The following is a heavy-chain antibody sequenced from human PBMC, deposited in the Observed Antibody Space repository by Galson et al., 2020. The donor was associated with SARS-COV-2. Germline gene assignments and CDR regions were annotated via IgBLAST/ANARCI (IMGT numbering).Heavy chain of an antibody. CDR1: GYTFTSYG. D-gene: IGHD2-2*01. Sequence: ASVTVSCKASGYTFTSYGISWVRQAPGQGLEWMGWISAYNGNTNYAQKLQGRVTMTTDTSTSTAYMELRSLRSDDTAVYYCARIDCSSTSCLPPNYYGMDVWGQGTTVTVSS. CDR3: ARIDCSSTSCLPPNYYGMDV. CDR2: ISAYNGNT. J-gene: IGHJ6*02. V-gene: IGHV1-18*01.